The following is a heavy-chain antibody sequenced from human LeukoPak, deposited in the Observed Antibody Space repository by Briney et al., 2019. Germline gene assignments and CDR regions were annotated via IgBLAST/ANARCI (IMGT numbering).Heavy chain of an antibody. Sequence: PSETLSLTCGVSGGSISSGGYYWNWIRQHPGKGLEWIGYIYHSGSANYNPSLKSRVTISVDTSKNQFSLKLNSVTAADTAVYYCARDGRYCSTTSCQGWFDPWGQGTLVTVSS. J-gene: IGHJ5*02. CDR3: ARDGRYCSTTSCQGWFDP. D-gene: IGHD2-2*01. CDR2: IYHSGSA. V-gene: IGHV4-31*11. CDR1: GGSISSGGYY.